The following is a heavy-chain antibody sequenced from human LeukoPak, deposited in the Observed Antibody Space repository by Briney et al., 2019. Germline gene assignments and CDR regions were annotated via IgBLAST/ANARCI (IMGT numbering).Heavy chain of an antibody. J-gene: IGHJ4*02. CDR1: GYSFRTYW. Sequence: GGSLKISCKGSGYSFRTYWIGWVRQTPGKGLEYMGIIYPDDSDTRYSPSFQGQVTISADKSISTAYLQWSSLKASDTGIYYCARPLGTAPAPFDYWGQGTLVTVSS. D-gene: IGHD5-18*01. CDR2: IYPDDSDT. CDR3: ARPLGTAPAPFDY. V-gene: IGHV5-51*01.